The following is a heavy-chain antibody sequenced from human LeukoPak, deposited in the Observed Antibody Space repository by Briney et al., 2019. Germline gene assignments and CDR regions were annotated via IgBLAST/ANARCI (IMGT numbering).Heavy chain of an antibody. CDR2: INPDSGFT. V-gene: IGHV1-2*02. CDR1: RYKFTDDY. CDR3: APTAEAYTSWWKV. Sequence: GGSVKVSCKASRYKFTDDYMHWVRQAPGQGLEFMGWINPDSGFTNYAQKFKGRVTMTRDTSISTAYLEVRSLTSDDTAVYYCAPTAEAYTSWWKVWGQGTLVTVSS. D-gene: IGHD3-16*01. J-gene: IGHJ4*02.